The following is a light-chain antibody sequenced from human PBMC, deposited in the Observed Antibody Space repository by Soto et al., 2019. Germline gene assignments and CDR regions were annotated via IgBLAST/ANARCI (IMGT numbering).Light chain of an antibody. J-gene: IGKJ1*01. CDR3: QQYGSSPRT. Sequence: EIVLTQSPGTLSLSPGERATLFCRASQSVSSRSLAWYQQKPGQAPRLLIYGASTRATGIPDRFSGSGSGTDFTLAISRLEPEDFAMYYCQQYGSSPRTFGQGTKVDI. CDR2: GAS. CDR1: QSVSSRS. V-gene: IGKV3-20*01.